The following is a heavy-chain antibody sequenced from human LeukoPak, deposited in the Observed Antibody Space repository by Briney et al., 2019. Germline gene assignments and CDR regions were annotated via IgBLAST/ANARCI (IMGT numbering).Heavy chain of an antibody. CDR1: GFTFSSTW. V-gene: IGHV3-21*01. J-gene: IGHJ6*03. D-gene: IGHD3-10*01. CDR2: ISSSSSYI. CDR3: ARSGIKMVRGVIIKSPYHMDV. Sequence: GGSLRLSCAASGFTFSSTWMNWVRQAPGKGLEWVSSISSSSSYIYYADSVKGRFTISRDDAKNSLSLQMNSLRAEDTAVYYCARSGIKMVRGVIIKSPYHMDVWGKGTTVTVSS.